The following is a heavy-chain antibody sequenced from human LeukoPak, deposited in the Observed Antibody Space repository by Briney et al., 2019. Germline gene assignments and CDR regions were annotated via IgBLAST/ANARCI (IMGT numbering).Heavy chain of an antibody. J-gene: IGHJ4*02. CDR3: ATSPYAGASRYFDY. CDR1: GYTLTELS. Sequence: GASVKVSCKVSGYTLTELSMHWVRQAPGKGLEWMGGFDPEDGETIYAQKFQGRVTMTEDTSTDTAYMELSSLRSEDTAVYYRATSPYAGASRYFDYWGQGTLVTVSS. V-gene: IGHV1-24*01. CDR2: FDPEDGET. D-gene: IGHD2-2*01.